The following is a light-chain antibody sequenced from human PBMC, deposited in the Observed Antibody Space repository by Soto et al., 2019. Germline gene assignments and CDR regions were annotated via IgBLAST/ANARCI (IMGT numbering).Light chain of an antibody. V-gene: IGKV3-20*01. CDR2: GAS. Sequence: EIVLTQSPGTLSLSPGERVTLSCRASQRVTNSYLAWCQQKPGQAPRLLIYGASSRATGIPDRFSGGGSGTDFTLTISTLEPEDFAVYNCQQYGSSPLTFGQGTKVEI. CDR1: QRVTNSY. J-gene: IGKJ1*01. CDR3: QQYGSSPLT.